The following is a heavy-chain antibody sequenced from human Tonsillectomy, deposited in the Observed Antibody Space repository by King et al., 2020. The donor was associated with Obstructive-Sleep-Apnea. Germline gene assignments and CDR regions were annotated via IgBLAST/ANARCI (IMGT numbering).Heavy chain of an antibody. D-gene: IGHD1-26*01. CDR3: ARDRQSGRVGNYYFSS. CDR1: GFTFSNCS. J-gene: IGHJ4*02. Sequence: VQLVESGGGVVQPGRSLRLSCAASGFTFSNCSMHWVRQAPGTGLEWVAVISFDGINKYYADSVKGRFTISRDNSKNTLSLQMNSRRVEDTALYYCARDRQSGRVGNYYFSSWGEGALVTASP. V-gene: IGHV3-30-3*01. CDR2: ISFDGINK.